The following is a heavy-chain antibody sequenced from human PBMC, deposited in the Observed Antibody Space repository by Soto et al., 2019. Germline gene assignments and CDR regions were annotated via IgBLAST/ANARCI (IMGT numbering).Heavy chain of an antibody. CDR1: GFSFSTYA. Sequence: EVQLLESGGGSVQPGGSLRLSCAGSGFSFSTYAMSWVRQAPGKGLEWISVNSGNGDATYYADSVKGRFTISRDNSKSTLYLHMSSLRAEDTAVYYCAKDLSSWSGFGLGHWGQGTLVTVST. V-gene: IGHV3-23*01. CDR2: NSGNGDAT. J-gene: IGHJ5*02. D-gene: IGHD3-3*01. CDR3: AKDLSSWSGFGLGH.